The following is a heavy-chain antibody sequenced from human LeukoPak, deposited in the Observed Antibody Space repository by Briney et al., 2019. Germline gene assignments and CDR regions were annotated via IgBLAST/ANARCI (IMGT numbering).Heavy chain of an antibody. J-gene: IGHJ3*02. CDR2: ISYDGSNK. D-gene: IGHD3-9*01. Sequence: GGSLRLSCAASGFTFSSYAMHGVRQAPGKGLEWVAVISYDGSNKYYADSVNGRFTISRGNSKNKLYLQMNSLRAEDTAVYYCARDGVLRYFDWLVGDAFDIWGQGTMVTVSS. V-gene: IGHV3-30*04. CDR3: ARDGVLRYFDWLVGDAFDI. CDR1: GFTFSSYA.